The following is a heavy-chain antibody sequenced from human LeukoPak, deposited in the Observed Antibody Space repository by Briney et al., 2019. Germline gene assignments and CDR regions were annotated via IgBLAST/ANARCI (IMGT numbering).Heavy chain of an antibody. CDR1: GGSISKYY. D-gene: IGHD1-14*01. V-gene: IGHV4-4*07. CDR3: ARLHLPAHEGAFDI. J-gene: IGHJ3*02. Sequence: SETLSLTCTVPGGSISKYYWSWIRQPADKGLEWIGLIHTSGTTHYNPSLKSRVTLSVDTSTNQFSLRLTSVTAADTAVYYCARLHLPAHEGAFDIWGRGTMVTVSS. CDR2: IHTSGTT.